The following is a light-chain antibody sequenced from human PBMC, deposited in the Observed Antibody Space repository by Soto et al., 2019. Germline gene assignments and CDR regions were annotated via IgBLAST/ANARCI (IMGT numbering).Light chain of an antibody. CDR2: GAF. CDR1: QSVSSS. J-gene: IGKJ1*01. Sequence: EIVLTQSPGTPSLSPGGRATLSCRASQSVSSSNLAWYQQKPGQAPSLLIYGAFTRATGIPARFSGTGSGTEFTLTISSLQSEDFALYYCQQYNDWPLTFGQGTKVDIK. CDR3: QQYNDWPLT. V-gene: IGKV3-15*01.